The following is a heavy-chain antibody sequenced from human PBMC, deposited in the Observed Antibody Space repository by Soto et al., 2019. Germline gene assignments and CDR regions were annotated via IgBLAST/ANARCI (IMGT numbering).Heavy chain of an antibody. Sequence: PSETLSLTCAVYGGSFSADYWSWIPQHPGKGREWIGYIYYSGSTYYNPSLKSRVTISVDTSTNQSSLKLSCVPDAAAAVYYWGRYPTGKVGFHHWGQGTLVTVSS. CDR1: GGSFSADY. CDR3: GRYPTGKVGFHH. CDR2: IYYSGST. J-gene: IGHJ1*01. V-gene: IGHV4-31*11. D-gene: IGHD3-10*01.